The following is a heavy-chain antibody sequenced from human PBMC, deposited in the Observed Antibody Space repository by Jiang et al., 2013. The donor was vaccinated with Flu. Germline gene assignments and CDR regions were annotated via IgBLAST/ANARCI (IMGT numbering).Heavy chain of an antibody. Sequence: GPGLVKPSETLSLTCTVSGGSISSSSYYWGWIRQPPGKGLEWIGSIYYSGSTYYNPSLKSRVTISVDTSKNQFSLKLSSVTAADTAVYYCESSDLYYYYGMDVWGQGTTVTVSS. J-gene: IGHJ6*02. CDR1: GGSISSSSYY. D-gene: IGHD3-10*01. CDR3: ESSDLYYYYGMDV. CDR2: IYYSGST. V-gene: IGHV4-39*01.